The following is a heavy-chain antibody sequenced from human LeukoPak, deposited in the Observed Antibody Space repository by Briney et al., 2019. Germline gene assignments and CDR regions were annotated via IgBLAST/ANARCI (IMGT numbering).Heavy chain of an antibody. V-gene: IGHV3-74*01. J-gene: IGHJ6*03. Sequence: GGSLRLSCAASGFTFSNYWMHWVRQAPGKGLVWVSRINTDGNIKTYADSVKGRFTISRDNAKNTLYLQMNSPRAEGTAVYYCARVGSEYYDFWSGYYTYYYMDVWGKGTTVTVSS. D-gene: IGHD3-3*01. CDR1: GFTFSNYW. CDR2: INTDGNIK. CDR3: ARVGSEYYDFWSGYYTYYYMDV.